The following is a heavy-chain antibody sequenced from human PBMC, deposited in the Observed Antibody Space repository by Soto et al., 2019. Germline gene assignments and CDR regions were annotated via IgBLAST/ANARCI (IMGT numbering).Heavy chain of an antibody. CDR1: GFTFNYYA. V-gene: IGHV3-30*18. Sequence: GGSLRLSCAASGFTFNYYAMHWVRQAPGKGLEWVAGVSLDGGNEYYGDSVKGRITISRDNSKNTLYLQLNSLRAEDTAVYYCAKDAPLRYFDWLLSPTWDYWGQGTLVTVSS. CDR3: AKDAPLRYFDWLLSPTWDY. CDR2: VSLDGGNE. D-gene: IGHD3-9*01. J-gene: IGHJ4*02.